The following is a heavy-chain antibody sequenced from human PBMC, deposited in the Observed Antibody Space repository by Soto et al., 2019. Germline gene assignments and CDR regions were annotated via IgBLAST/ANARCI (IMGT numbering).Heavy chain of an antibody. J-gene: IGHJ6*02. Sequence: PGAALKSSCKGSGYSVTSYWCAWERQIHRKGLEWMGIIYPGDSDTRYSPSFQGQVTISADKSISTAYLQWSSLKASDTAMYYCARDIAVAGTDYYYGMDVWGQGTTVTVSS. V-gene: IGHV5-51*01. D-gene: IGHD6-19*01. CDR3: ARDIAVAGTDYYYGMDV. CDR1: GYSVTSYW. CDR2: IYPGDSDT.